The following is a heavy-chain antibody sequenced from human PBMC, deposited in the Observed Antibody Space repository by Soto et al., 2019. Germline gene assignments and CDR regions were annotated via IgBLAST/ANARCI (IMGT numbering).Heavy chain of an antibody. CDR1: GGSISSGGYS. CDR2: IYHSGST. J-gene: IGHJ4*02. CDR3: ASAGGLGAVAVDY. Sequence: QLQLQESGSGLVKPSQTLSLTCAVSGGSISSGGYSWSWIRQPPGKGLEWIGYIYHSGSTYYNPSCTRRVTISVGRSKTQFSRKLSSVTAADTAVYYCASAGGLGAVAVDYWGQGTLVTVSS. D-gene: IGHD6-19*01. V-gene: IGHV4-30-2*01.